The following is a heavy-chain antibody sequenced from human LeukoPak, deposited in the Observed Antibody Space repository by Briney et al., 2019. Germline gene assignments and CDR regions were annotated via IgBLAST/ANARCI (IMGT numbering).Heavy chain of an antibody. D-gene: IGHD1-14*01. J-gene: IGHJ4*02. CDR1: GFTFSSYS. CDR2: ISSSSSYI. CDR3: AREASVYEADY. Sequence: GGSLRLSCAASGFTFSSYSMNCVRQAPGKGLEWVSSISSSSSYIYYADSVKGRFTISRDNAKNSLYLQMNSLRAEDTAVYYCAREASVYEADYWGQGTLVTVSS. V-gene: IGHV3-21*01.